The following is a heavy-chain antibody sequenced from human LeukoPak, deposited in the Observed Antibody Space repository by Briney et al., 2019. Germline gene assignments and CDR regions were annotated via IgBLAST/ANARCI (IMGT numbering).Heavy chain of an antibody. CDR3: AKDGPLVGPYYFDY. D-gene: IGHD1-26*01. CDR1: GFTFSNYD. V-gene: IGHV3-23*01. Sequence: GGSLRLSCAASGFTFSNYDMGWVRQAPGEGLEWVSSISGSGSSTYYADSVKGRFTISRDNPKNAQYLQMSSLRAEDTAVYYCAKDGPLVGPYYFDYWGQGTLVTVSS. CDR2: ISGSGSST. J-gene: IGHJ4*02.